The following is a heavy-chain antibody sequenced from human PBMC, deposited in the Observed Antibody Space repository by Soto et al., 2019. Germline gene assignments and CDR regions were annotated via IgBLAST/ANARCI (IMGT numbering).Heavy chain of an antibody. Sequence: PSETLSLTCTVSGGSISSSSYYWSWIRQPPGKGLEWIGEINHSGSTNYNPSLKSRVTISVDTSKNQFSLKLSSVTAADTAVYYCARGPPYYDFWNGYYAPHTPYYYYGMDVWGQGTTVTVSS. CDR2: INHSGST. D-gene: IGHD3-3*01. CDR3: ARGPPYYDFWNGYYAPHTPYYYYGMDV. V-gene: IGHV4-39*07. CDR1: GGSISSSSYY. J-gene: IGHJ6*02.